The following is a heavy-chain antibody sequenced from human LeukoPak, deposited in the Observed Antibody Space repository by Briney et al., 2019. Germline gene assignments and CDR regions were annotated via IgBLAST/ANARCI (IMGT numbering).Heavy chain of an antibody. J-gene: IGHJ5*02. CDR3: ARDSPELNWFDP. D-gene: IGHD1-14*01. Sequence: SQTLSLTCTVSGGSISSGGYYWSWIRQHPGKGLEWIGYIYYSGSTYYNPSLKSRVTISVDTSKNQFSLKLSSVTAADTAVYYCARDSPELNWFDPWGQGTLVTVSS. CDR1: GGSISSGGYY. CDR2: IYYSGST. V-gene: IGHV4-31*03.